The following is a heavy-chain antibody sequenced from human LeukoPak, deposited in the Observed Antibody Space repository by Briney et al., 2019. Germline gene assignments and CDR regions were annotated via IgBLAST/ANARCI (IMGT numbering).Heavy chain of an antibody. CDR3: ARQVGKTYYDILTGYSYWFDS. J-gene: IGHJ5*01. CDR2: IYPGDSDT. Sequence: GESLKISCKGSGYSFTSYWIGWVRQMPGKGLEWMGIIYPGDSDTRYSPSFQGQVTISADKSISTAYLQWSSLKASDTAMYYCARQVGKTYYDILTGYSYWFDSWGQGTLVTVSS. V-gene: IGHV5-51*01. D-gene: IGHD3-9*01. CDR1: GYSFTSYW.